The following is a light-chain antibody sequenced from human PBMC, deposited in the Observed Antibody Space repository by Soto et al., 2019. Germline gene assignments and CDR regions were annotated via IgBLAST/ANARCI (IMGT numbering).Light chain of an antibody. Sequence: SLLTRPPSVSGAPGQSVTSSCTGSSSNLGAGYDVHWYQQPPGTAPKLLIYANTNRPSGVPDRFSGSKSGTSASLAITGLQAEDEADYYCHSYDSSLSGSVFGGGTKVTVL. V-gene: IGLV1-40*01. CDR2: ANT. CDR1: SSNLGAGYD. CDR3: HSYDSSLSGSV. J-gene: IGLJ2*01.